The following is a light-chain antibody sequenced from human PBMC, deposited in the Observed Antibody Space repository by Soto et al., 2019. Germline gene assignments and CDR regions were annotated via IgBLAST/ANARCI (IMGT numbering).Light chain of an antibody. J-gene: IGKJ5*01. V-gene: IGKV4-1*01. Sequence: DIVMTQSPDSLALSLGERATINCKSSQSVLLNSNNQSYLGWYQQKPGQPPKLLIYWASDRESGVPDRFSGSGSGTDFTLTISRLQSEDFAVYYCQKYNNWPPITVGQGTRLEIK. CDR1: QSVLLNSNNQSY. CDR3: QKYNNWPPIT. CDR2: WAS.